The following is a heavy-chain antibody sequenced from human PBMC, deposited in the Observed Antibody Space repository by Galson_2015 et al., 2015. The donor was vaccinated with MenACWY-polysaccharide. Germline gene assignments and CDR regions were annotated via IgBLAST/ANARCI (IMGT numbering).Heavy chain of an antibody. D-gene: IGHD6-13*01. Sequence: SLRLSCAASGFSIHTYTVIWVRQVPGKGLEWLSYINSGSTTIHYADSVKGRFTVSRDNSKNTLYLEMNSLRAEDTAIYYCAKDAIAGIVLTPLRIPLQRWGQGTLVAVSS. CDR2: INSGSTTI. CDR3: AKDAIAGIVLTPLRIPLQR. V-gene: IGHV3-48*01. J-gene: IGHJ1*01. CDR1: GFSIHTYT.